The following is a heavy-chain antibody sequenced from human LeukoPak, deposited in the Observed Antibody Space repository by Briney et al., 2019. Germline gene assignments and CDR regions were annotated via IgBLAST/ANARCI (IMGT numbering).Heavy chain of an antibody. CDR2: VYYSGST. D-gene: IGHD3-22*01. Sequence: PSETLSLTCTVSGGSISSSSYYWGWIRQPPGKGLEWIGSVYYSGSTNYNPSLKSRVTISVDTSKNQFSLKLSSVTAADTAVYYCACDSSGYYVYPFDYWGQGTLVTVSS. CDR1: GGSISSSSYY. V-gene: IGHV4-39*01. CDR3: ACDSSGYYVYPFDY. J-gene: IGHJ4*02.